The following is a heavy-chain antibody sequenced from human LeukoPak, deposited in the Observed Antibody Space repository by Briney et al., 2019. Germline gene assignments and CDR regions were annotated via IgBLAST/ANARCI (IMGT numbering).Heavy chain of an antibody. CDR1: GFTFSSFD. CDR3: ARDDNWNDKPFDF. D-gene: IGHD1-20*01. CDR2: ISTSSSYI. J-gene: IGHJ4*02. Sequence: SGGSLRLSCAASGFTFSSFDMNWVRQAPGKGLEWVSSISTSSSYIYYADSVKGRFTISRDNAENSLYLQMHSLRVEDTALYYCARDDNWNDKPFDFWGQGTLVTVSS. V-gene: IGHV3-21*01.